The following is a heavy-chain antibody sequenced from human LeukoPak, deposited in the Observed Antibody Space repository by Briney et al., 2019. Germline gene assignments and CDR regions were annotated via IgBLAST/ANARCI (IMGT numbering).Heavy chain of an antibody. CDR2: IYTSGST. J-gene: IGHJ4*02. CDR3: ARVAPWKGFGYSSSWPDDY. D-gene: IGHD6-13*01. Sequence: SQTLSLACTVSGGSISSGSYYWSWIRQPAGKGLEWIGRIYTSGSTNYNPSLKSRVTISVDTSKNQFSLKLSSVTAADTAVYYCARVAPWKGFGYSSSWPDDYWGQGTLVTVSS. CDR1: GGSISSGSYY. V-gene: IGHV4-61*02.